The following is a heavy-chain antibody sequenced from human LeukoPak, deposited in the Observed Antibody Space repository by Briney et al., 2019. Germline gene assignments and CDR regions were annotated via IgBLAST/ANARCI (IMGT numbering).Heavy chain of an antibody. CDR1: GDSISSHY. Sequence: SETLSLTCTVSGDSISSHYWTWIRQPPRKGLEWIGYIYYRGGTNYNPSLQSRVTISVDPSKNQFSLPENDETAGEACVYYCARYDVDMATNNWGQGTLVTVSS. CDR2: IYYRGGT. D-gene: IGHD5-24*01. J-gene: IGHJ4*02. CDR3: ARYDVDMATNN. V-gene: IGHV4-59*11.